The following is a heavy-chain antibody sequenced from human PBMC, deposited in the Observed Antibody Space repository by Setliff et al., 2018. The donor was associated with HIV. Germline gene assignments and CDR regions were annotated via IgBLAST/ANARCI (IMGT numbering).Heavy chain of an antibody. Sequence: AASAKVSCKASGYTFSTYGISWVRQAPGQGLVWMGWISAYNGNTNYAQKLQGRVTVTTDTSTSTAYMELRSLRSDETAVYYCARDRGVYCISSSCYSPVDAFDIWGQGTMVTVSS. CDR2: ISAYNGNT. V-gene: IGHV1-18*01. CDR1: GYTFSTYG. CDR3: ARDRGVYCISSSCYSPVDAFDI. D-gene: IGHD2-2*01. J-gene: IGHJ3*02.